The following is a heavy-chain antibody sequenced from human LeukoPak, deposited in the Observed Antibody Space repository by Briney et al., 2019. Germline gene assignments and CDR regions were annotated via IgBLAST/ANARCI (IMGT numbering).Heavy chain of an antibody. D-gene: IGHD2-15*01. V-gene: IGHV3-11*01. J-gene: IGHJ4*02. CDR2: ISSSGNII. Sequence: PGGSLRLSCAASGFIFSDYYMSWIRQTPGEGLEWVSYISSSGNIIYYADSVKGRFTISRDNSKNTLYLQMNSLRAEDTAVYYCANSPVVVRTFDYWGQGTLVTVSS. CDR1: GFIFSDYY. CDR3: ANSPVVVRTFDY.